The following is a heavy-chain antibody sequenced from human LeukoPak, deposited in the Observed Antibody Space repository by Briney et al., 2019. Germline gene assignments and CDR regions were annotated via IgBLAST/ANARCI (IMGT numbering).Heavy chain of an antibody. Sequence: GSLRLSCAASGFTFSSYSMNWVRQAPGKGLEWIGEINHSGSTNYNPSLKSRVTISVDTSKNQFSLKLSSVTAADTAVYYCARGGDCSSTSCYPYYFDYWGQGTLVTVSS. CDR1: GFTFSSYS. CDR3: ARGGDCSSTSCYPYYFDY. CDR2: INHSGST. J-gene: IGHJ4*02. V-gene: IGHV4-34*01. D-gene: IGHD2-2*01.